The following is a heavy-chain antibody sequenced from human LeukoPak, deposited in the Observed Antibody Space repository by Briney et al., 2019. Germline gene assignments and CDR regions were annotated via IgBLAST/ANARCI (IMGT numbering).Heavy chain of an antibody. D-gene: IGHD4-23*01. CDR3: ARTQGVYYGGNSGAFDI. CDR1: GHTFTNYA. CDR2: INVGKGNT. V-gene: IGHV1-3*01. J-gene: IGHJ3*02. Sequence: ASVKVSCKASGHTFTNYAMHWVRQAPGQRPEWMGWINVGKGNTKYSQKFQGRVTITRDTSASTAYMEVSSLRSEDTAVYHCARTQGVYYGGNSGAFDIWGQGTVVTVSS.